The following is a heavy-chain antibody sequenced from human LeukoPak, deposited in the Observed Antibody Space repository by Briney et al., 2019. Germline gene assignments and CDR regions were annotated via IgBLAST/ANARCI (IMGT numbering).Heavy chain of an antibody. J-gene: IGHJ5*02. D-gene: IGHD2-2*01. CDR2: ISGSAGSR. Sequence: PGGSLRLSCAASGFTFSFYAMTWVRQAPGKGLEWVSAISGSAGSRYYADSVKGRFTIPRDNSKNTLYLQMNSLRAEDTAVYYCAKDYQAGISYWFDPWGQGTLVTVSS. CDR1: GFTFSFYA. CDR3: AKDYQAGISYWFDP. V-gene: IGHV3-23*01.